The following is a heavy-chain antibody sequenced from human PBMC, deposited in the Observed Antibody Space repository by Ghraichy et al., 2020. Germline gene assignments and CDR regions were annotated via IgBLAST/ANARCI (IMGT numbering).Heavy chain of an antibody. D-gene: IGHD4-23*01. CDR1: GGSFSGYY. V-gene: IGHV4-34*01. J-gene: IGHJ4*02. Sequence: SETLSLTCAVYGGSFSGYYWSWIRQPPGKGLEWIGEINHSGSTNYNPSLKSRVTISVDTSKNQFSLKLSSVTAADTAVYYCARVCRVVRSGGNSGPKYYFDYWGQGTLVTVSS. CDR3: ARVCRVVRSGGNSGPKYYFDY. CDR2: INHSGST.